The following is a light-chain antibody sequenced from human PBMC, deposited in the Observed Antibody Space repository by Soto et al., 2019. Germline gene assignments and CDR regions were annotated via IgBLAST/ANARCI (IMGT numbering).Light chain of an antibody. CDR1: QGISSS. Sequence: IQLTQSPSSLSASVGDRVTITCRASQGISSSLAWYQQKPGKAPKLLIYAASTLQSGVPARFSGSGSGTEFTLTISSLQPEDFAAYYCQQVTSPPYTFGLWTKLEIK. V-gene: IGKV1-9*01. J-gene: IGKJ2*01. CDR3: QQVTSPPYT. CDR2: AAS.